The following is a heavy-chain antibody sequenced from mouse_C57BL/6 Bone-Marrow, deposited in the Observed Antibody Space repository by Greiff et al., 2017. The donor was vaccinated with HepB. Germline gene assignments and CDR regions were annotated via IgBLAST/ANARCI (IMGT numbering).Heavy chain of an antibody. Sequence: DVMLVESGGGLVKPGGSLKLSCAASGFTFSDYGMHWVRQAPEKGLEWVAYISSGSSTIYYADTVKGRFTISRDKAKNTLFLQMTSLRSEDTAMYYCAYYYGSHWGQGTTLTVSS. CDR2: ISSGSSTI. D-gene: IGHD1-1*01. CDR3: AYYYGSH. V-gene: IGHV5-17*01. J-gene: IGHJ2*01. CDR1: GFTFSDYG.